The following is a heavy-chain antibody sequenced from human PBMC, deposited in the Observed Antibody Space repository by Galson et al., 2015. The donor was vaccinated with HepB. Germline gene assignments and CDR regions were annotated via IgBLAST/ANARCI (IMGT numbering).Heavy chain of an antibody. CDR2: IIPIFGTA. Sequence: SVKVSCKASGGTFSSYAISWVRQAPGQGLEWMGGIIPIFGTANYAQKFQGRVTITADKSTSTAYMELSSLRSEDTAVYYCARVAYGGNSRPTDYWGQGTLVTVSS. CDR3: ARVAYGGNSRPTDY. D-gene: IGHD4-23*01. CDR1: GGTFSSYA. J-gene: IGHJ4*02. V-gene: IGHV1-69*06.